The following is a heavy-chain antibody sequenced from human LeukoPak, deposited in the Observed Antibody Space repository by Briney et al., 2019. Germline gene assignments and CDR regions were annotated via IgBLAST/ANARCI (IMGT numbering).Heavy chain of an antibody. CDR2: IYHSGST. J-gene: IGHJ3*02. Sequence: PSETLSLTCTVSGGSINSGGPFWSWIRQRPEKGLEWIGYIYHSGSTYYNPSLKSRVTISVDTSQNQFSLQLSSVTAADTAVYYCARDPTTVTTFYAFDIWGQGTMVTVSS. D-gene: IGHD4-17*01. CDR3: ARDPTTVTTFYAFDI. V-gene: IGHV4-31*03. CDR1: GGSINSGGPF.